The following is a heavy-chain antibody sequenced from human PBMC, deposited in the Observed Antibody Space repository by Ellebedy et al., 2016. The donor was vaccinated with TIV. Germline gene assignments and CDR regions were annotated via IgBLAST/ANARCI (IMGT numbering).Heavy chain of an antibody. D-gene: IGHD1-26*01. J-gene: IGHJ6*02. CDR1: GYTFTSYY. CDR3: ARPQPEGARPDYYYYYGMDV. Sequence: AASVKVSCKASGYTFTSYYMHWVRQAPGQGLEWMGIINPSGGSTSYAQKFQGRVTMTRDTSTSTVYMELSSLRSEDTAVYYCARPQPEGARPDYYYYYGMDVWGQGTTVTVSS. V-gene: IGHV1-46*01. CDR2: INPSGGST.